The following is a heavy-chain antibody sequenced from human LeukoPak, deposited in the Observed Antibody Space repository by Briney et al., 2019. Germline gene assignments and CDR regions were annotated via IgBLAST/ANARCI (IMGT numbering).Heavy chain of an antibody. Sequence: PGGSLRLSCAASGFTFSSYSMNWVRQAPGKGLEWVSSISSSSSYIYYADSVKGRFTISRDNAKNSLYLQMNSLRAEDTAVYYCARDSDSSGYFTPYTLYYYGMDVWGQGTTVTVSS. J-gene: IGHJ6*02. CDR3: ARDSDSSGYFTPYTLYYYGMDV. D-gene: IGHD3-22*01. CDR1: GFTFSSYS. V-gene: IGHV3-21*01. CDR2: ISSSSSYI.